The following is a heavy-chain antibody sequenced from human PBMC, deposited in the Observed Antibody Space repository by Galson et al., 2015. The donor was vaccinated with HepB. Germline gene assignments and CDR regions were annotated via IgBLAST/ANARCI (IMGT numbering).Heavy chain of an antibody. J-gene: IGHJ4*02. Sequence: SVKVSCKASGGTFSSYAISWVRQAPGQGLEWMGRIIPILGIANYAQKFQGRVTITADKSTSTAYMELSSLRSEDTAVYYCARDGYSSSSDYWCQGTLVTVSS. D-gene: IGHD6-6*01. CDR1: GGTFSSYA. CDR3: ARDGYSSSSDY. CDR2: IIPILGIA. V-gene: IGHV1-69*04.